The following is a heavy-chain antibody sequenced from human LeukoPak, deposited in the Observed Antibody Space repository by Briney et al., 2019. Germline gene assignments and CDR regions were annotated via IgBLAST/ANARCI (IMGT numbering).Heavy chain of an antibody. CDR2: ISSSGSTI. Sequence: KPGGSLRLSXAASGFTFSDYYMSWIRQPPGKGLEWVSYISSSGSTIYYADSVKGRFTISRDNAKNSLYLQMNSLRAEDTAVYYCARGKVDFWSGFAFDIWGQGTMVTVSS. J-gene: IGHJ3*02. CDR3: ARGKVDFWSGFAFDI. V-gene: IGHV3-11*04. CDR1: GFTFSDYY. D-gene: IGHD3-3*01.